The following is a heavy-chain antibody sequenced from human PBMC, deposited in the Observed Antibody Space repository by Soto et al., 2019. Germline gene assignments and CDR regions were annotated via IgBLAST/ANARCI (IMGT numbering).Heavy chain of an antibody. Sequence: QVQLQESGPGLAKPSETLSLTCTVSGGSIINHYWSWIRQPPGKGLEWIGYIYYSGSTNYNPSLKSRVTISVDTSKNQFSLNLTSLTAADTAIYYCARANWYSEYWGQGTLVTVSS. CDR3: ARANWYSEY. CDR1: GGSIINHY. CDR2: IYYSGST. J-gene: IGHJ4*02. V-gene: IGHV4-59*11. D-gene: IGHD7-27*01.